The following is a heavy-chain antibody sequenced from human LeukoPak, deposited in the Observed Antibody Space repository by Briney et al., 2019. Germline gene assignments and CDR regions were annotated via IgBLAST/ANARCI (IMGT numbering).Heavy chain of an antibody. J-gene: IGHJ4*02. V-gene: IGHV3-23*01. Sequence: HPGGTLRLSCAASGFTFSSYGMSWVRQAPGKGLEWVSAISGSGGSTYYADSVKGRFTISRDNSKNTLYLQMNSLRAEDTAVYYCAKEPPRSYAEFDYWGQGTQVTVSS. CDR1: GFTFSSYG. D-gene: IGHD1-14*01. CDR3: AKEPPRSYAEFDY. CDR2: ISGSGGST.